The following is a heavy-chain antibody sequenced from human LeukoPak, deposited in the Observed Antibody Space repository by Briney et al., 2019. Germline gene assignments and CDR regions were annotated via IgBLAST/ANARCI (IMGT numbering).Heavy chain of an antibody. D-gene: IGHD2-8*02. CDR3: TRDWGPTGGHFHYDAFDI. CDR2: IKTNSGDT. Sequence: GASVEVSCKASGYTFIGYFMHWVRQAPGQGVEWMGWIKTNSGDTKYAEKFQGRVTMTRDTSISTAYMELSRLISDDTAVYYCTRDWGPTGGHFHYDAFDIWGQGTMVTVSS. J-gene: IGHJ3*02. V-gene: IGHV1-2*02. CDR1: GYTFIGYF.